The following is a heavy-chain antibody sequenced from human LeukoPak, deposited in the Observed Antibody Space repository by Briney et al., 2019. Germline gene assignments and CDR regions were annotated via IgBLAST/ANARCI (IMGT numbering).Heavy chain of an antibody. Sequence: PSETLSLTCTVSGGSISSYYWSRIRQPPGKGLEWIGYIYYSGSTNYNPSLKSRVTISVDTSKNQFSLKLSSVTAADTAVYYCARQVYSSGWYWDDYWGQGTPVTVSS. CDR1: GGSISSYY. J-gene: IGHJ4*02. D-gene: IGHD6-19*01. CDR3: ARQVYSSGWYWDDY. CDR2: IYYSGST. V-gene: IGHV4-59*08.